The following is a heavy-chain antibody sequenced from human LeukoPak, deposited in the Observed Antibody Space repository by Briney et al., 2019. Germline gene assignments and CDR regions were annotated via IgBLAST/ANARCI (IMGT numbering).Heavy chain of an antibody. V-gene: IGHV4-4*02. J-gene: IGHJ4*02. Sequence: SGTLSLTCAVSGGSISSSNWWSWVRQPPGKGLEWIGYIYYSGSTNYNPSLKSRVTISVDTSKNQFSLKLSSVTAADTAVYYCARDQGDGDHGEDFDYWGQGTLVTVSS. D-gene: IGHD4-17*01. CDR1: GGSISSSNW. CDR2: IYYSGST. CDR3: ARDQGDGDHGEDFDY.